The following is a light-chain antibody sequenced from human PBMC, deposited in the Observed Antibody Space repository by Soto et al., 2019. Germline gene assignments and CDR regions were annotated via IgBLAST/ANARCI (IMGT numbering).Light chain of an antibody. CDR2: GAS. V-gene: IGKV3D-20*02. Sequence: IVLTQSPGTLSLSPGERATLSCRASQSVSGSYLAWHQQKPGQAPRLLIYGASSRATGIPDRFTGSGSGTDFTLTISRLEPEDFAVYYCQQRSDWPPITFGQGTRLEIK. CDR3: QQRSDWPPIT. CDR1: QSVSGSY. J-gene: IGKJ5*01.